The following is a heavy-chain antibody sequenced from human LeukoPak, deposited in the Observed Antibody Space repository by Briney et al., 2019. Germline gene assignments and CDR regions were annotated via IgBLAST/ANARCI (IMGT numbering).Heavy chain of an antibody. J-gene: IGHJ2*01. CDR3: ASYDSSGYYRHDGYFDL. V-gene: IGHV1-69*05. CDR2: IIPIFGTA. Sequence: ASVKVSCKASGYTFTSYDISWVRQAPGQGLEWMGRIIPIFGTANYAQRFQGRVTITTDESTSTAYMELSSLRSEDTAVYYCASYDSSGYYRHDGYFDLWGRGTLVTVSS. CDR1: GYTFTSYD. D-gene: IGHD3-22*01.